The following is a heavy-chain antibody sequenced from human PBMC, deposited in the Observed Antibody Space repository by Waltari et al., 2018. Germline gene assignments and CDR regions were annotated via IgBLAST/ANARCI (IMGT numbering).Heavy chain of an antibody. CDR3: VGGSGYIPLFDY. J-gene: IGHJ4*02. V-gene: IGHV3-33*01. D-gene: IGHD5-18*01. Sequence: QVRLVESGGGVVQPGRSLRLSCAASGIPFSSYGMHWVRQAPGKGLEWVAATWSDGSEKYYADSVKGQFTISRENSKNTLYLQMNSLRVEDTAMYYCVGGSGYIPLFDYWGQGTLVTVSS. CDR2: TWSDGSEK. CDR1: GIPFSSYG.